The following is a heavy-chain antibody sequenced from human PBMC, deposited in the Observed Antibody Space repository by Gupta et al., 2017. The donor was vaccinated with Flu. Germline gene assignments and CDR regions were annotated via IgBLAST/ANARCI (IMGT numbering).Heavy chain of an antibody. D-gene: IGHD6-6*01. J-gene: IGHJ4*02. Sequence: APGQGLEWMGGIIPIFGTANYAQKFQGRVTITADESTSTAYMELSSLRSEDTAVYYCARDGRDSSSSPYFDYWGQGTLVTVSS. CDR3: ARDGRDSSSSPYFDY. V-gene: IGHV1-69*01. CDR2: IIPIFGTA.